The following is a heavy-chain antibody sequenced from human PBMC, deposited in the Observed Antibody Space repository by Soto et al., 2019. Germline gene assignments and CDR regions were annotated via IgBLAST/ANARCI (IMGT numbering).Heavy chain of an antibody. CDR1: GYTFTSYG. J-gene: IGHJ3*02. V-gene: IGHV1-18*04. CDR2: ISAYNGNT. CDR3: ARATYYYDSSGYYPDAFDI. D-gene: IGHD3-22*01. Sequence: ASVKVSCKASGYTFTSYGISWVRQAPGQGLEWMGWISAYNGNTNYAQKLQGRVTMTTDTSTSTAYMELRSLRSDDTAVYYCARATYYYDSSGYYPDAFDIWGQGTMVTVS.